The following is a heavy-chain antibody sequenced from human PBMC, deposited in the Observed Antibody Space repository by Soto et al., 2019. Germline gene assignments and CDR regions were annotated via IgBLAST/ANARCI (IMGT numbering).Heavy chain of an antibody. CDR2: INHSGST. CDR3: GGGGGYSGFDPHWVHP. CDR1: GGSFSGYY. J-gene: IGHJ5*01. Sequence: QVQLQQWGAGLLKPSETLSLTCAVYGGSFSGYYWSWIRQPPGKGLEWIGEINHSGSTNYNPSLKSRVNISVDTAKDQFSLKVGFGTAAGTGGYFRGGGGGYSGFDPHWVHPWGQGTPVTVFS. V-gene: IGHV4-34*06. D-gene: IGHD5-12*01.